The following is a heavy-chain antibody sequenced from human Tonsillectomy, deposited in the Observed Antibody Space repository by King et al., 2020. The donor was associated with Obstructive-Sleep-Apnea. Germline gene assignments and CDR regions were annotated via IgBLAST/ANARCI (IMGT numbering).Heavy chain of an antibody. CDR2: IWYDGSNK. CDR3: ARDRSVVNGMDV. J-gene: IGHJ6*02. D-gene: IGHD3-22*01. CDR1: GFTFSSYG. Sequence: VQLVESGGGVVQPGRSLRLSCAASGFTFSSYGMHWVRQAPGKGLEGVAVIWYDGSNKYYADSVKGRFTISRDNSKITLYLQMNSLRAEDTAVYYCARDRSVVNGMDVWGQGTTVTVSS. V-gene: IGHV3-33*01.